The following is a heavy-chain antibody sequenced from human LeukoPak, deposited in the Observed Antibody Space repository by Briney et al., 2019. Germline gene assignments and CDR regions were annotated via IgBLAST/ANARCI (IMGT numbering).Heavy chain of an antibody. Sequence: SETLSLTCAVSTDSFSSHYWTWIRQPPGKGLEWIGYISYIGSTNYNPSLKSRVTISIDTSKNQFSLKLSSVTAADTAVYYCARDLVTVTKGFDIWGQGTMVSVPS. CDR1: TDSFSSHY. D-gene: IGHD4-17*01. J-gene: IGHJ3*02. CDR2: ISYIGST. V-gene: IGHV4-59*11. CDR3: ARDLVTVTKGFDI.